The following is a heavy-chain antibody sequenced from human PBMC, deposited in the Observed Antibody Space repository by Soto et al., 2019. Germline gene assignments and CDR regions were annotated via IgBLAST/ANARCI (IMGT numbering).Heavy chain of an antibody. CDR1: DYSISSGYY. J-gene: IGHJ4*02. Sequence: SETLSLTCGVSDYSISSGYYWGWIRQPSGKGLEWIGNIYHSGSTHYNPALKSRVTISVDTSKNQFSLKLKSVTAADTAVYYCTRRGSSGTPVDYWGQGILVTVPQ. CDR3: TRRGSSGTPVDY. CDR2: IYHSGST. V-gene: IGHV4-38-2*01. D-gene: IGHD1-26*01.